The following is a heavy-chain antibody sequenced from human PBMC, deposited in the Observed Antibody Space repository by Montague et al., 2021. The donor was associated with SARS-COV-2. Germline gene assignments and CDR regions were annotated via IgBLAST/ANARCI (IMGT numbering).Heavy chain of an antibody. CDR1: GDSTSCPNCY. CDR2: IYSSGTT. CDR3: ARHRNYGDHSLDNWFHP. V-gene: IGHV4-39*01. J-gene: IGHJ5*02. Sequence: SETRSLTCTVSGDSTSCPNCYWGWIRQPPGKGLDWIGTIYSSGTTYYNPSLKSRLTISIDTSKNQFSLKLSSVTAADTAVYYCARHRNYGDHSLDNWFHPWGQGTLVTVSS. D-gene: IGHD4-17*01.